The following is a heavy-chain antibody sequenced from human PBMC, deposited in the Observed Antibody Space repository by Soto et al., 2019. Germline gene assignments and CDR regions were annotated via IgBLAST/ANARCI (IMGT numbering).Heavy chain of an antibody. CDR2: ISSSSTYI. J-gene: IGHJ6*02. Sequence: EVQLVESGGGLVKPGGSLRLSCAASGFSFSSYSMNWVRQAPAKGLEWVSAISSSSTYIYYGDSVKGRFTISRDNAKNSLYLQMNSLRAEDTAVYYCARIGVAAAIGTYGMDVWGQGTTVTFAS. CDR3: ARIGVAAAIGTYGMDV. D-gene: IGHD2-2*01. V-gene: IGHV3-21*01. CDR1: GFSFSSYS.